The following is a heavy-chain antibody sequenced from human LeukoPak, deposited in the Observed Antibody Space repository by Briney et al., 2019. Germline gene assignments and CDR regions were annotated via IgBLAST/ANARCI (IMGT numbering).Heavy chain of an antibody. Sequence: GGSLRPSCAASRFTFSGYGMHWVRQAPGKGLEWVAVISDDGSNKYYADSVKGRFTISRDNSKNTLYLQMNSLRAEDTAVYYCAKDAGLRMAFLLQYYYYGMDVWGQGTTVTVSS. CDR3: AKDAGLRMAFLLQYYYYGMDV. D-gene: IGHD5-24*01. V-gene: IGHV3-30*18. CDR2: ISDDGSNK. CDR1: RFTFSGYG. J-gene: IGHJ6*02.